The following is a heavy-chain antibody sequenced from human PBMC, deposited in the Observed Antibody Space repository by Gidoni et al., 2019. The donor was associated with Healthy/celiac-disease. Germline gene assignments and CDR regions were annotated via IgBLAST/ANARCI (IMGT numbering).Heavy chain of an antibody. V-gene: IGHV1-69*01. CDR3: ARDGGQWLSGWFDP. CDR2: IIPIFGKA. Sequence: QVQLVQSAAAVTNPGSSLKVSCKASGGPFSSSAISWVRQAPGQGLEWMGGIIPIFGKANYGQKFQGRVTMTADEATSTAYMELSSLRSEDTAVYYCARDGGQWLSGWFDPWGQGTLVTVSS. D-gene: IGHD6-19*01. CDR1: GGPFSSSA. J-gene: IGHJ5*02.